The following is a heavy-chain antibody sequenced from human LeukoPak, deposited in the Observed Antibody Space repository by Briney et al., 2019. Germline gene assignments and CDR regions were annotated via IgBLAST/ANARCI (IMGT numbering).Heavy chain of an antibody. Sequence: ASVKVSCKASGYTFTSYGISWVRQAPGRGLEWMGWISTHNGNTNYAQKLQGRVTMTTDTSTSTAYTELRSLRSDDTAVYYCARGFITGTTRLDYWGQGTLVTVSS. CDR3: ARGFITGTTRLDY. CDR1: GYTFTSYG. CDR2: ISTHNGNT. J-gene: IGHJ4*02. D-gene: IGHD1-20*01. V-gene: IGHV1-18*01.